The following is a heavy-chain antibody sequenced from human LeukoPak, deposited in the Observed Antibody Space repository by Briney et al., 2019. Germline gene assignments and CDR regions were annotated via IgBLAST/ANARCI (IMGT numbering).Heavy chain of an antibody. CDR3: ARDMSSAIFDY. J-gene: IGHJ4*02. CDR2: IYHSGST. V-gene: IGHV4-31*03. CDR1: GGSISSGGYY. D-gene: IGHD6-19*01. Sequence: SETLSLTCTVSGGSISSGGYYWSWIRQHPGKGLEWIGYIYHSGSTYYNPSLKSRVTISVDRSKNQFSLKLSSVTAADTAVYYCARDMSSAIFDYWGQGTLVTVSS.